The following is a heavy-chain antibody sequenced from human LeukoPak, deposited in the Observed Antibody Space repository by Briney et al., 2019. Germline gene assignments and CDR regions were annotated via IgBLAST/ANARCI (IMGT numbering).Heavy chain of an antibody. D-gene: IGHD6-13*01. CDR3: ARGLKAAGMVQWDYYGMDV. J-gene: IGHJ6*02. CDR1: GFTVSSNF. CDR2: IYSGGST. V-gene: IGHV3-53*01. Sequence: PGGSLRLSCAATASGFTVSSNFMSWVRQAPGKALEWVSVIYSGGSTYYTDSVKGRFTISRDNSKNTLYLQMNSLRAEDTAVYYCARGLKAAGMVQWDYYGMDVWGQGTTVTVSS.